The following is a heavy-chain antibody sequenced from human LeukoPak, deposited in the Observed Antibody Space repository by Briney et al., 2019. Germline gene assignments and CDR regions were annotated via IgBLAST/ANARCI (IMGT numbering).Heavy chain of an antibody. J-gene: IGHJ4*02. CDR1: GYSFTSYW. CDR3: ARHRGGYSYTYYFDS. D-gene: IGHD5-18*01. CDR2: IYPGDSDT. Sequence: GESLKISCKGSGYSFTSYWIGWVRQMPGKGLEWMGIIYPGDSDTRYSPSFQGQVTISADKSISTAYLQWSSLKASDTAMYYCARHRGGYSYTYYFDSWGQGTLVTVSS. V-gene: IGHV5-51*01.